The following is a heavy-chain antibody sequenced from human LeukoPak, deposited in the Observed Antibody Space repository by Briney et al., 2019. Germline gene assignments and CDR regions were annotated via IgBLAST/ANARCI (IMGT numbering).Heavy chain of an antibody. D-gene: IGHD2-2*01. V-gene: IGHV1-2*02. CDR1: GYTFTGYY. Sequence: ASVKVSCKASGYTFTGYYMHWVRQAPGQGLEWMGWINPNSGGTNYAQKFQGRVTMTRDTSISTAYMELNRLRSDDTAVYYCAADSTYCSSTSCYDGEYFQHWGQGTLVTVSS. J-gene: IGHJ1*01. CDR3: AADSTYCSSTSCYDGEYFQH. CDR2: INPNSGGT.